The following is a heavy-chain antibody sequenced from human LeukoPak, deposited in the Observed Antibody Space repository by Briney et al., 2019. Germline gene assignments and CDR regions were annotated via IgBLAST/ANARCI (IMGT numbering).Heavy chain of an antibody. Sequence: SETLSLTCPVSGGSISSSSYYWGWIRQPPGKGLEWIGSIYYSGSTYYNPSLKSRVTISVDTSKNQFSLKLSSVTAADTAVYYCAGLWFGELLYNWFDPWGQGTLVSVSS. J-gene: IGHJ5*02. CDR2: IYYSGST. D-gene: IGHD3-10*01. V-gene: IGHV4-39*01. CDR3: AGLWFGELLYNWFDP. CDR1: GGSISSSSYY.